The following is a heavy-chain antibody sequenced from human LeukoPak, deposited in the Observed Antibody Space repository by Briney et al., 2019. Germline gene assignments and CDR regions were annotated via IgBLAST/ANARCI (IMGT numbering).Heavy chain of an antibody. J-gene: IGHJ5*02. Sequence: GGSLRLSCAASGFTFSSYEMNWVRQAPGKGLEWVSYISSSGSTIYYADSVKGRFTISRDNAKNSLYLQMNSLRAEDTAVYHCARERYSSGWFDPWGQGTLVTVSS. V-gene: IGHV3-48*03. CDR2: ISSSGSTI. CDR1: GFTFSSYE. D-gene: IGHD6-19*01. CDR3: ARERYSSGWFDP.